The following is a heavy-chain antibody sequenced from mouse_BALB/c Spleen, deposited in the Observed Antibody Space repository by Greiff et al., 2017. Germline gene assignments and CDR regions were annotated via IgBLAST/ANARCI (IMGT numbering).Heavy chain of an antibody. J-gene: IGHJ2*01. V-gene: IGHV5-6-5*01. CDR3: ERVYYGYDDYFDY. CDR1: GFTFSSYA. CDR2: ISSGGST. D-gene: IGHD2-2*01. Sequence: DVMLVESGGGLVKPGGSLKLSCAASGFTFSSYAMSWVRQTPEKRLEWVASISSGGSTYYPDSVKGRFTISRDNARNILYLQMSSLRSEDTAMYYCERVYYGYDDYFDYWGQGTTLTVSS.